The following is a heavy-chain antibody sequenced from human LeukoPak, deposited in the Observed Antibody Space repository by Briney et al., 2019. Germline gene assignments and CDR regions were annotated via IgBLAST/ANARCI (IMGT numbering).Heavy chain of an antibody. CDR3: AKEHAYDGSGIPSYGMDV. CDR2: ISYDGSNK. CDR1: GFTFSSYG. D-gene: IGHD3-10*01. J-gene: IGHJ6*02. V-gene: IGHV3-30*18. Sequence: GGSLTLTCAASGFTFSSYGMHWVRQAPGKGLQWVAVISYDGSNKYYADSVKGRFTISRDNSKNTLYLQMNSLRAEDTAVYYCAKEHAYDGSGIPSYGMDVWGQGTTVTVSS.